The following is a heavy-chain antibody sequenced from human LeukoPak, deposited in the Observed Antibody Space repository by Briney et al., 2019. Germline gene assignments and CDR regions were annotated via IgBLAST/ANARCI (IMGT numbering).Heavy chain of an antibody. J-gene: IGHJ4*02. CDR3: ASAQGSGSPLTLGY. CDR1: GGSISSYY. V-gene: IGHV4-59*08. CDR2: IYYSGST. D-gene: IGHD1-26*01. Sequence: SETLSLTCTVSGGSISSYYWSWIRQPPGKGLEWIGYIYYSGSTNYNPSLKSRVTISVDTSKNQFSLKLSSVTAADTAVYYCASAQGSGSPLTLGYWGQGTLVTVSS.